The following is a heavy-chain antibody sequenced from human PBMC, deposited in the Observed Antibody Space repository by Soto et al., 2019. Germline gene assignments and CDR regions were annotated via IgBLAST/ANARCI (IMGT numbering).Heavy chain of an antibody. J-gene: IGHJ4*02. CDR1: GYTFTSYG. CDR3: ARGGIFGVVIIDTFDY. Sequence: GPEVEKPGASVKVSCKASGYTFTSYGINWVRQAPGQGLEWMGWISAYNGNTNYAQNFQGRVTMTTDTSTSTAFMEPRSLRSDDTAVYYCARGGIFGVVIIDTFDYWGQGTLVTVSS. CDR2: ISAYNGNT. V-gene: IGHV1-18*01. D-gene: IGHD3-3*01.